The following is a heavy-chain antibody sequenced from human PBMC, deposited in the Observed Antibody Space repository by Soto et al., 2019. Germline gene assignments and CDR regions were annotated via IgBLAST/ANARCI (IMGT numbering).Heavy chain of an antibody. Sequence: EVQLVESGGGLVQPGGSLRLSCAASGFTFSSYGMHWVRQAPGKGLVWVSRINSDGSSTSYADSVKGRFTISRDNAKNTLYLQMNSLRAEDTALYYCVRTSLVVAAATSEDTWGHGTLVTVSS. V-gene: IGHV3-74*01. CDR3: VRTSLVVAAATSEDT. D-gene: IGHD2-15*01. J-gene: IGHJ5*01. CDR2: INSDGSST. CDR1: GFTFSSYG.